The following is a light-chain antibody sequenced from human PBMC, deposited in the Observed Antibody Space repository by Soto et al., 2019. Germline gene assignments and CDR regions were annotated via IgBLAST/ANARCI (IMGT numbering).Light chain of an antibody. CDR2: DVR. Sequence: QSALTQPASVSGSPGQSITISCTGTSSDVGGYNYVSWYQQHPGKAPKLMIYDVRNRPSGVSNRFSGSKAVNTASLTISGLQAEDEADYYCSSYTTLSTYVFGTGTQVTVL. CDR1: SSDVGGYNY. CDR3: SSYTTLSTYV. V-gene: IGLV2-14*01. J-gene: IGLJ1*01.